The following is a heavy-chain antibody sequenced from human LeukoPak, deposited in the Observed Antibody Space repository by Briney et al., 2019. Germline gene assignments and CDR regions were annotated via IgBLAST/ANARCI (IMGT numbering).Heavy chain of an antibody. D-gene: IGHD3-22*01. V-gene: IGHV1-18*01. CDR2: INTYTGNT. J-gene: IGHJ3*02. Sequence: ASVKVSCKASGYTFTSYGINWVRQAPGQGLEWMGWINTYTGNTNYPRELQGRVTMTTDTSTTTAYMELRSLRSDDTAVYYCARGSYYYDSSGPIWGQGTMVTVSS. CDR1: GYTFTSYG. CDR3: ARGSYYYDSSGPI.